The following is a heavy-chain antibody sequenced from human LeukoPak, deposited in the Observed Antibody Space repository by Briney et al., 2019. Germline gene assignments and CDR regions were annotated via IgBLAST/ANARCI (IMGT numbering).Heavy chain of an antibody. CDR1: GGSISSGSYY. CDR2: IYTSGST. Sequence: SQTLSLTCTVSGGSISSGSYYWSWIRQPAGKGLEWIGRIYTSGSTNYNPSLKSRVTTSVDTSKNQFSLKLSSVTAADTAVYYCARIAARVYYYYMDVWGKGTTVTVSS. J-gene: IGHJ6*03. D-gene: IGHD6-6*01. CDR3: ARIAARVYYYYMDV. V-gene: IGHV4-61*02.